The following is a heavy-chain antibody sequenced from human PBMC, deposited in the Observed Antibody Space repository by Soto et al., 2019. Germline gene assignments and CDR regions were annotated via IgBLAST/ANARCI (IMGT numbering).Heavy chain of an antibody. D-gene: IGHD2-15*01. V-gene: IGHV1-69*12. CDR1: GGTFSSYA. J-gene: IGHJ4*02. Sequence: QVQLVQSGAEVKKPGSSVKVSCKASGGTFSSYAISWVRQAPGQGLEWMGGIIPIFGTANYAQKFQGRVTITADESMSTAYMELSSLRSEDTAVYYCAREGCSGGSCFNYFDYWGQGTLVTVSS. CDR3: AREGCSGGSCFNYFDY. CDR2: IIPIFGTA.